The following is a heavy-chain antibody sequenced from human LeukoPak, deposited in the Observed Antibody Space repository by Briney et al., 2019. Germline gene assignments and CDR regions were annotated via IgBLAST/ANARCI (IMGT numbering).Heavy chain of an antibody. V-gene: IGHV3-7*01. CDR3: AREGKDYGDYVHY. CDR1: GYTFSSYW. J-gene: IGHJ4*02. CDR2: IKQDGSEK. Sequence: GRSLRLSCAASGYTFSSYWMGWVHQAPGKGLEWVANIKQDGSEKYYVDSVKGRFTISRDNAKNSLYLQMNSLRAEDTAVYYCAREGKDYGDYVHYWGQGTLVTVSS. D-gene: IGHD4-17*01.